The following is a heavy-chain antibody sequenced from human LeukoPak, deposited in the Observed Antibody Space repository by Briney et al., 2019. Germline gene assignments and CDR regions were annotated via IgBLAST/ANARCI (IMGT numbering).Heavy chain of an antibody. CDR3: AKRGVVVRVVLVGFHKEAYYFDS. V-gene: IGHV3-23*01. J-gene: IGHJ4*02. CDR2: ISDSGGRT. D-gene: IGHD3-10*01. CDR1: GITLSNYG. Sequence: GGSLRLSCAVSGITLSNYGMSWVRQAPGKGLEWVAGISDSGGRTNYADSMKGRFSISRDNPKNTLYLQMNSLRAEDTAVYFCAKRGVVVRVVLVGFHKEAYYFDSWGQGALVTVSS.